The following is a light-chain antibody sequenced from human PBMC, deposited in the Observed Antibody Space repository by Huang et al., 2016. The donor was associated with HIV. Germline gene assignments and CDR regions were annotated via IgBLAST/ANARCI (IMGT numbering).Light chain of an antibody. CDR3: QQSYSPSPFT. J-gene: IGKJ2*01. CDR1: QDIGRL. Sequence: DIQMTQSPSSLSASIGDRVIITCRASQDIGRLLNWYQQKPGKAPQLLIYEAAVLQTVVPSRFSGSGSGTHFTLTIRSLLPEDFATYYCQQSYSPSPFTFGLGTILDI. CDR2: EAA. V-gene: IGKV1-39*01.